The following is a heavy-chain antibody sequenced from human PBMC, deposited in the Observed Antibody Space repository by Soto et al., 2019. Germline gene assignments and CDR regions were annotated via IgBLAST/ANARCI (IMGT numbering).Heavy chain of an antibody. V-gene: IGHV3-23*01. Sequence: LRLSCAASGFTFSSYAMSWVRQAPGKGLEWVSAISGSGGSTYYADSVKGRFTISRDNSKNTLYLQMNSLTAEDTAVYYCARDIVATTLSFDCWGQGTRVTVSS. D-gene: IGHD5-12*01. CDR3: ARDIVATTLSFDC. J-gene: IGHJ4*02. CDR2: ISGSGGST. CDR1: GFTFSSYA.